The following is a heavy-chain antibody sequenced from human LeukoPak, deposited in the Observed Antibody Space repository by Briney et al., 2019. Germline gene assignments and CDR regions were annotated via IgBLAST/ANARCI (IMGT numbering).Heavy chain of an antibody. J-gene: IGHJ5*02. V-gene: IGHV4-39*01. D-gene: IGHD2-2*01. CDR3: ARAGIVVPAAMLSNWFDP. CDR2: IYYSGST. CDR1: GGSISSSSYY. Sequence: PSETLSLTCTVSGGSISSSSYYWGWIRQPPGKGLEWIGSIYYSGSTYYNPSLKSRVTISVDTSKNQFSLKLSSVTAADTAVYYCARAGIVVPAAMLSNWFDPWGQGTLATVSS.